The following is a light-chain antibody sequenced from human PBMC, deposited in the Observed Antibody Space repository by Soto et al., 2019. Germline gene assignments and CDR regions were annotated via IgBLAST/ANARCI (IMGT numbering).Light chain of an antibody. J-gene: IGLJ2*01. CDR3: TAWADSLSGVV. V-gene: IGLV1-47*01. Sequence: QSVLTQPPSASGTPGQRVTISCSGSSSNIGSNYVYSYQQLPGTAPKLLIYRNNYRPSVGPDRFSGSKSGATASLTISGLRSEDEADYYCTAWADSLSGVVFGTGTKLTVL. CDR2: RNN. CDR1: SSNIGSNY.